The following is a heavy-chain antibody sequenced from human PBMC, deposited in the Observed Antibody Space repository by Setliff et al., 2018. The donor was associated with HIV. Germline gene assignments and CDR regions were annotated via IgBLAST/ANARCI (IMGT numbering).Heavy chain of an antibody. CDR1: GDSISGYY. D-gene: IGHD7-27*01. CDR2: IYASGTT. CDR3: ARQGRPGDFDS. J-gene: IGHJ4*02. V-gene: IGHV4-4*08. Sequence: PSEPLSLTCTVSGDSISGYYWSWIRQRPGKGLEWIGFIYASGTTNYNPSLKSRVTISLDTSKKQFSLKLRAVTAADSAVYYCARQGRPGDFDSWGQGTLVTVS.